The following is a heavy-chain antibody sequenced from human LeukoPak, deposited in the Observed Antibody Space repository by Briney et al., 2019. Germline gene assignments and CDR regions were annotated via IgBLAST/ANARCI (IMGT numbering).Heavy chain of an antibody. CDR1: GGSISSGDYY. V-gene: IGHV4-30-4*01. D-gene: IGHD4-17*01. CDR2: IYYSGST. CDR3: ARDYGDYQFDY. J-gene: IGHJ4*02. Sequence: SETLSLTCTVSGGSISSGDYYWSWTRQPPGKGLEWIGYIYYSGSTYYNPSLKSRVTISVDTSKNQFSLKLSSVTAADTAVYYCARDYGDYQFDYWGQGTLVTVSS.